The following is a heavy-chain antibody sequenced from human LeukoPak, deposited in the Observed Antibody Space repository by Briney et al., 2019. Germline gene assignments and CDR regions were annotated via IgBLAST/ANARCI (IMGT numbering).Heavy chain of an antibody. Sequence: SVKVSCKASGFTFTSSAMQWVRQARGQRLEWIGWIVVGSGNTNYAQKFQERVTITRDMSTSTAYMELSSLRSEDTAVYYCAAAGYGSGSYGGYYYYGMDVWGQGTTVTVSS. CDR1: GFTFTSSA. J-gene: IGHJ6*02. V-gene: IGHV1-58*02. CDR3: AAAGYGSGSYGGYYYYGMDV. CDR2: IVVGSGNT. D-gene: IGHD3-10*01.